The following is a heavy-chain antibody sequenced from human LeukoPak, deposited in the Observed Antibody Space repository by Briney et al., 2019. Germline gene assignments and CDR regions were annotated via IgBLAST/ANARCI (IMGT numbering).Heavy chain of an antibody. J-gene: IGHJ4*02. CDR2: IIPMFGPT. V-gene: IGHV1-69*13. CDR1: GGTFSSYA. D-gene: IGHD6-19*01. Sequence: ASVKVSCKASGGTFSSYAISWVRQAPGQGLEWMGGIIPMFGPTNYAQKFQGRVTITADESTSTAYMELSSLRSEDTAVYYCARGSGSGWYPPLDYWGQGTLVTVSS. CDR3: ARGSGSGWYPPLDY.